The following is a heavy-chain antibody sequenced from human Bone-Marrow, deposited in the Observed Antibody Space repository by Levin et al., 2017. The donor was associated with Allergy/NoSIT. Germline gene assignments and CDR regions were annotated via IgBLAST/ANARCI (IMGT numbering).Heavy chain of an antibody. CDR2: IYWDDDT. J-gene: IGHJ4*02. Sequence: SLTTPGVGVGWIRQPPGKALEWLAVIYWDDDTRYNPSLKNSLTITKDTSKNQVVLTLTNMDPVDTGTYYCAHRLRYNWDYPFDLWGQGILVTVSS. CDR3: AHRLRYNWDYPFDL. CDR1: SLTTPGVG. D-gene: IGHD1-7*01. V-gene: IGHV2-5*02.